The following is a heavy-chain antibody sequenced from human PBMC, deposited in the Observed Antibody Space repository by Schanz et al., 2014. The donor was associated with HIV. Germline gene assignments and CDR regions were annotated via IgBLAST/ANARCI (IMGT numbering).Heavy chain of an antibody. CDR1: GYTFTRYD. J-gene: IGHJ4*02. Sequence: QVQLVQSGAEVKKPGASVKVSCKASGYTFTRYDINWVRQATGQGLEWMGWMNPNSGNTGYAPKFQGRVTMTRNTSINTAYMELSSLRSEDTAVYYCARGRFCSGGSCYHDYWGQGTLVTVSS. CDR2: MNPNSGNT. V-gene: IGHV1-8*01. CDR3: ARGRFCSGGSCYHDY. D-gene: IGHD2-15*01.